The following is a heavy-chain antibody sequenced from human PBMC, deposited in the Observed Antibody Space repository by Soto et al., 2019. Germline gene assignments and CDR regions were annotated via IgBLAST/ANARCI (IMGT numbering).Heavy chain of an antibody. J-gene: IGHJ5*01. CDR2: IYHTGSA. D-gene: IGHD6-25*01. CDR1: GVSFSGYY. Sequence: PSETLSLTCAVYGVSFSGYYWSWIRQPPGKGLEWIGEIYHTGSANYNPSLKSRVSMSADTSKNQISLTLNSVTAADTAVYYCVRGQAATFFDSWGQGTQVTVSS. CDR3: VRGQAATFFDS. V-gene: IGHV4-34*01.